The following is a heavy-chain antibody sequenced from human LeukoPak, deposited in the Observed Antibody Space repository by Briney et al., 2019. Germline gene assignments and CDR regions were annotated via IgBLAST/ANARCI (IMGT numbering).Heavy chain of an antibody. J-gene: IGHJ3*02. D-gene: IGHD3-22*01. V-gene: IGHV3-9*01. CDR3: AKDIVPITMTVGANAFDI. CDR1: GFTFDDYA. Sequence: GRSLRLSCAASGFTFDDYAMHWVRQAPGEGLEWVSGISWNSGSIGYADSVKGRFTISRDNAKNSLYLQMNSLRAEDTALYYCAKDIVPITMTVGANAFDIWGQGTMVTVSS. CDR2: ISWNSGSI.